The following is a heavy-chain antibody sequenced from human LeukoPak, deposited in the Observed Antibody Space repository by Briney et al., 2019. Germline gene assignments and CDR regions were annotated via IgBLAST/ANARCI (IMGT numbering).Heavy chain of an antibody. CDR1: GYTFTSYG. J-gene: IGHJ4*02. Sequence: ASVKVSCKASGYTFTSYGISWVRQAPGQGLEWMGWISAYNGNTNYAQKLQGRVTMTTDTSTSTAYMELRSLRSDDTAVYYCAGSGDDILTGYYNVAFDYWGQGALVTVSS. V-gene: IGHV1-18*01. CDR2: ISAYNGNT. D-gene: IGHD3-9*01. CDR3: AGSGDDILTGYYNVAFDY.